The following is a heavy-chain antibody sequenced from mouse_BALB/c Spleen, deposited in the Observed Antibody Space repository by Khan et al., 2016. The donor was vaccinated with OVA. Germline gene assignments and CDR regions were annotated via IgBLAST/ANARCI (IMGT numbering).Heavy chain of an antibody. Sequence: EVELVESGGGLVQPGGSRKLSCAASGFTFSDYGLAWVRQAPGKGPEWVAFISSLAYSIYYADTVKGRFTISRENAKNTLYLEMSNLRAEDTAMYYCAGAWAMDYWGQGTSVTVSS. CDR2: ISSLAYSI. J-gene: IGHJ4*01. CDR1: GFTFSDYG. V-gene: IGHV5-15*02. CDR3: AGAWAMDY.